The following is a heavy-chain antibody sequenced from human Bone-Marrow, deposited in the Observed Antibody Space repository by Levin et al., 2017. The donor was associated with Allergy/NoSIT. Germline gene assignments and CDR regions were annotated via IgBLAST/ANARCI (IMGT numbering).Heavy chain of an antibody. CDR3: ARAGLPTAMVFGWFDP. D-gene: IGHD5-18*01. CDR2: ISSNGGST. J-gene: IGHJ5*02. CDR1: VFTFSSYA. V-gene: IGHV3-64*02. Sequence: GESLKISCAASVFTFSSYAMHWVRQAPGKGLEYVSAISSNGGSTYYADSVKGRFTISRDNSKNTLYLQMGSLRAEDMAVYYCARAGLPTAMVFGWFDPWGQGTLVTVSS.